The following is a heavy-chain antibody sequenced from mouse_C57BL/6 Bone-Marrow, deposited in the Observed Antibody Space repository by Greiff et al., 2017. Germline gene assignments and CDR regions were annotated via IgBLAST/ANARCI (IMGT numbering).Heavy chain of an antibody. D-gene: IGHD4-1*01. CDR1: GYSFTGYY. J-gene: IGHJ2*01. Sequence: EVQLVESGPELVKPGASVKISCKASGYSFTGYYMNWVKQSPEKSLEWIGEINPSTGGTTYNQKFKAKATLTVDKSSSTAYMQLKSLTSEDSAVYYGARERLGGDWGQGTTLTVSS. CDR3: ARERLGGD. V-gene: IGHV1-42*01. CDR2: INPSTGGT.